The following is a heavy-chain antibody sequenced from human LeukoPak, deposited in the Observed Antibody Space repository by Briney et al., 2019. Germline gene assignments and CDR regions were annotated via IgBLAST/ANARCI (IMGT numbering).Heavy chain of an antibody. CDR3: ARRGYSGYERFDY. Sequence: SETLSLTCTDSGGSISGYYWSWIRQPPGKGLAWIGYIYYTGSTNYNPSLKSRVTISVDTSKNQFSLKLSSVTAADTAVYYCARRGYSGYERFDYWGQGTLVTVSA. D-gene: IGHD5-12*01. CDR1: GGSISGYY. CDR2: IYYTGST. J-gene: IGHJ4*02. V-gene: IGHV4-59*08.